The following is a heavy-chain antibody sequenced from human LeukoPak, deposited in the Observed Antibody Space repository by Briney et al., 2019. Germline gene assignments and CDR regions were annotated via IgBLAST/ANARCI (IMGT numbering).Heavy chain of an antibody. CDR2: ISYDGSNK. D-gene: IGHD3-10*01. V-gene: IGHV3-30*18. CDR1: GFTFSSYG. J-gene: IGHJ4*02. Sequence: GGSLRLSCAASGFTFSSYGMHWVRQAPGKGLERVAVISYDGSNKYYADSVKGRFTISRDNSKNTLYLQMNSLRAEDTAVYYCAKDAQGFGGGFDYWGQGTLVTVSS. CDR3: AKDAQGFGGGFDY.